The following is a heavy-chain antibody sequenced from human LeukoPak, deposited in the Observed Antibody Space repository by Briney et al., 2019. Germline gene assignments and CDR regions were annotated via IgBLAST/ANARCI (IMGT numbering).Heavy chain of an antibody. V-gene: IGHV3-23*01. CDR2: ISGSGGNT. Sequence: GGSLRLSCEASGFTFNNYAMSWVRQAPGKGLGWVSVISGSGGNTHYADSVKGRFTISRDISKNTLYLQMNSLRAEDTAVYYCAKDPTYYYDSSGYPPDYWGQGTLVTVSS. CDR3: AKDPTYYYDSSGYPPDY. CDR1: GFTFNNYA. D-gene: IGHD3-22*01. J-gene: IGHJ4*02.